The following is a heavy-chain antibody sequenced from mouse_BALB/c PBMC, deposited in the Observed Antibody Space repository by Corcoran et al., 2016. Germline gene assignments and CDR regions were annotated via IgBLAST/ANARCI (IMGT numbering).Heavy chain of an antibody. CDR1: GYTFTSYG. Sequence: EVQLQQSGPELVKPGASVKMSCKASGYTFTSYGMHWVKQKPGQGLEWIGYIYPYNGDTKYNEKFKGTATLTSDKSSSTAYMELSSLASEDSAVYYCAREVPGGYPFDYWGQGTTLTVSS. J-gene: IGHJ2*01. V-gene: IGHV1S136*01. CDR2: IYPYNGDT. D-gene: IGHD2-2*01. CDR3: AREVPGGYPFDY.